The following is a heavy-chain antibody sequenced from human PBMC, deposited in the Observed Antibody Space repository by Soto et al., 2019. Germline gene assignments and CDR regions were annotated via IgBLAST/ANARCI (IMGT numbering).Heavy chain of an antibody. CDR1: GFTFSNAW. D-gene: IGHD3-22*01. V-gene: IGHV3-15*01. Sequence: GGSLRLSCAASGFTFSNAWMSWVRQAPGKGLEWVGRIKSKTDGGTTDYTATVEGRFSISRDDAKNTLYLQMNSLKTEDPAVYYCTADNLACVGCDYYDSSGYYYWGQGTLVTVSS. CDR3: TADNLACVGCDYYDSSGYYY. CDR2: IKSKTDGGTT. J-gene: IGHJ4*02.